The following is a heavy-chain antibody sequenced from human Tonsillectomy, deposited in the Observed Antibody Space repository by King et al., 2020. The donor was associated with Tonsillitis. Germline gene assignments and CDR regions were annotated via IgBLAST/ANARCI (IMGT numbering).Heavy chain of an antibody. CDR3: ARYVSGSFDY. CDR2: MYSRGTI. CDR1: GGSISSGDHF. D-gene: IGHD1-26*01. V-gene: IGHV4-39*01. J-gene: IGHJ4*02. Sequence: QLQESGPGVVKPSETLSLTCTVSGGSISSGDHFWAWIRQPPGKGLEWIGYMYSRGTIFYNPSLKSRITISGGTSENRFSLKLTSVTAADTAVYFCARYVSGSFDYWGQGALVTVSS.